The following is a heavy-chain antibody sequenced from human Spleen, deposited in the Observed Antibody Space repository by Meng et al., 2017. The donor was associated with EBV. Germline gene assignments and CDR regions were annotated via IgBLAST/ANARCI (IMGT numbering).Heavy chain of an antibody. V-gene: IGHV4-59*01. CDR1: GGSIYAYY. D-gene: IGHD5-12*01. J-gene: IGHJ4*02. CDR2: AYYTGRT. Sequence: QVNLHQSGPGLVKPSEPLSLTCSVSGGSIYAYYWNWIRQPPGKALEWIGYAYYTGRTNYNPSLKSRVTISLDTAKNEFSLDLSSVTAADTAVYYCARNGYDLYFDSWGQGSLVTVSS. CDR3: ARNGYDLYFDS.